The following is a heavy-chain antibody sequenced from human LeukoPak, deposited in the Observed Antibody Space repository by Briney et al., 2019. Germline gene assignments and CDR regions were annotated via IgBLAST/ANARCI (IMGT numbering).Heavy chain of an antibody. CDR1: GGSISSYY. V-gene: IGHV4-59*01. CDR3: AREQISMIRGFDN. J-gene: IGHJ4*02. CDR2: IYYSGNT. Sequence: SETLSLTCTVSGGSISSYYWSWIRQPPGKGLELIGYIYYSGNTNYNPSLKSRVTISIDTSKKQFSLKLTSVTAADTAVYYCAREQISMIRGFDNWGQGTLVTVS. D-gene: IGHD3-10*01.